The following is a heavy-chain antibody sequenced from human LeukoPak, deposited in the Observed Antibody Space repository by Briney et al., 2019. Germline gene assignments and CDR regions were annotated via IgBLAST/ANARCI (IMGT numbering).Heavy chain of an antibody. CDR3: ARAARFFGSGSYLGY. J-gene: IGHJ4*02. Sequence: SVKVSCKASGGTFSSYAISWVRQAPGQGLEWMGRIIPILGIANYAQKFQGRVTITADKSTSTAYMELSSLRSEDTAVYYCARAARFFGSGSYLGYWGQGTLVTVSS. D-gene: IGHD3-10*01. CDR2: IIPILGIA. CDR1: GGTFSSYA. V-gene: IGHV1-69*04.